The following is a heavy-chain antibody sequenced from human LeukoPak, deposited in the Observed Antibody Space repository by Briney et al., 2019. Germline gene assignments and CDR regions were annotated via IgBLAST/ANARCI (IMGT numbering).Heavy chain of an antibody. Sequence: GGSLRLSCAASGFTFSSYSMNWVRQAPGKGLEWVSSISSSSSTIYYADSVKGQFTISRDNAKNSLYLQMNSLRAEDTAVYYCAREFDFWSGYYRKWGQGTLVTVSS. J-gene: IGHJ4*02. D-gene: IGHD3-3*01. CDR3: AREFDFWSGYYRK. V-gene: IGHV3-48*01. CDR1: GFTFSSYS. CDR2: ISSSSSTI.